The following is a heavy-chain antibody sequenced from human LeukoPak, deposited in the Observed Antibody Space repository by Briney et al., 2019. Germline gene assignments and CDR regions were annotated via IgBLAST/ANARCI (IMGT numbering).Heavy chain of an antibody. CDR2: INRNGGRT. V-gene: IGHV3-23*01. Sequence: GGSLRLSCAASGFTFSSYAMSWVRQAPGKGLEWVSAINRNGGRTYYVDSVKGRFTIYRDSSKNTLYLQMNSLRAEDTAVYYCAKDPRGGYSYGSRGGYFDYWGQGTLVTVSS. D-gene: IGHD5-18*01. CDR3: AKDPRGGYSYGSRGGYFDY. CDR1: GFTFSSYA. J-gene: IGHJ4*02.